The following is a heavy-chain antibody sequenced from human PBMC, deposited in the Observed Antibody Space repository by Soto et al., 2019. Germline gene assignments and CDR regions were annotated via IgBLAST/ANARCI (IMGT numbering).Heavy chain of an antibody. D-gene: IGHD2-21*01. V-gene: IGHV3-11*01. CDR1: GFTFSDYY. Sequence: PGWSLRLSCAASGFTFSDYYMTWIRQGPGEGLEWVSYISSSGTTIYYADSMKGRFTISRDNAKSSLYLQMNRLRADDTAVYYCARAIYSELGWFDPWGRGTLVTVSS. CDR2: ISSSGTTI. CDR3: ARAIYSELGWFDP. J-gene: IGHJ5*02.